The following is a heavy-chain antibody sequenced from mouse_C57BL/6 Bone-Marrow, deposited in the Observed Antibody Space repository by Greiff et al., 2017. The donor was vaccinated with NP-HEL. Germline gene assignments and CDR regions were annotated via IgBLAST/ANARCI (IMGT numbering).Heavy chain of an antibody. CDR3: ARSSLHYYGSSSYAMDY. V-gene: IGHV1-69*01. J-gene: IGHJ4*01. D-gene: IGHD1-1*01. CDR2: IDPSDSYT. CDR1: GYTFTSYW. Sequence: QVQLQQPGAELVMPGASVKLSCKASGYTFTSYWMHWVKQRPGQGLEWIGEIDPSDSYTNYNQKFKGKSTLTVDKSSSTAYMQLSSLTSEDSAVYHCARSSLHYYGSSSYAMDYWGQGTSVTVSS.